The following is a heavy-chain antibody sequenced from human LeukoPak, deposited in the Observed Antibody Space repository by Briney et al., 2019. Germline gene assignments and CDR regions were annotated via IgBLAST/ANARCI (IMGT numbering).Heavy chain of an antibody. CDR1: GFTFSSYS. J-gene: IGHJ6*02. CDR3: ARGKAAADWDHIVYYYYGMDV. CDR2: ISSSSSSI. Sequence: PGGSLRLSCAASGFTFSSYSMNWVRQAPGKGLEWVSSISSSSSSIYYADSVKGRFTISRDNAKNSLYLQMNSLRAEDTAVYYCARGKAAADWDHIVYYYYGMDVWGQGTTVTVSS. V-gene: IGHV3-21*01. D-gene: IGHD6-13*01.